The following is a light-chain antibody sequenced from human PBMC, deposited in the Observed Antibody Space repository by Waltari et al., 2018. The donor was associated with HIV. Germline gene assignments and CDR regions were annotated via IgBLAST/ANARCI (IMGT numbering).Light chain of an antibody. CDR2: SAS. Sequence: ELVLPQYPGTLSLSPGERATLSCRASQSVNSNYLAWYQQKPGQAPRLLIYSASSSATAIPIRCMGGVAGTDFTRTFSRLEPEDSAVYYCQQYGTSPRTSGRGTKVEI. CDR1: QSVNSNY. CDR3: QQYGTSPRT. V-gene: IGKV3-20*01. J-gene: IGKJ1*01.